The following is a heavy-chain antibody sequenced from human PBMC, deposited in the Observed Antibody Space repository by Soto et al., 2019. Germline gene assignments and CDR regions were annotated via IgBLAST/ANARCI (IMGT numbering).Heavy chain of an antibody. CDR3: AKAPIPGYSSSSPERAYDY. Sequence: GSLRLSCAASGFTFSSYAMSWVRQAPGKGLEWVSAISGSGGSTYYADSVQGRFTISRDNSKNPLYLQMNSLRAEDPAVYHCAKAPIPGYSSSSPERAYDYWGQGTLVTVSS. CDR2: ISGSGGST. V-gene: IGHV3-23*01. D-gene: IGHD6-6*01. CDR1: GFTFSSYA. J-gene: IGHJ4*02.